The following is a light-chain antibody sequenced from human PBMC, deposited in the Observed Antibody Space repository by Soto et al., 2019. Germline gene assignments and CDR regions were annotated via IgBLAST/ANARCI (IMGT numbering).Light chain of an antibody. V-gene: IGKV1-39*01. CDR3: QHSYSTPYT. CDR2: AAS. J-gene: IGKJ2*01. Sequence: DIQMTQSPSSLSASVGDRVTITCRASQSISSYLNWYQQKPGKAPKFLIYAASNLQSGVPSRFSGSGSGTDFTLTISSLQPEDFATYYCQHSYSTPYTFGQ. CDR1: QSISSY.